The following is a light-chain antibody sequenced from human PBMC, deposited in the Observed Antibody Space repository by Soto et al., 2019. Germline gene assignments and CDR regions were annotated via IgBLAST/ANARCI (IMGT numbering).Light chain of an antibody. CDR2: WAS. Sequence: DFVMTQSPDSLAVSLGERATINCKSSQSLLSRSNNMNYLAWFQQKPGQPPKMVISWASTRVSGVPDRFSGSGSGTDFTLTISSLQAEDVAVYFCLQHYDAPISFGGGTKVEIK. J-gene: IGKJ4*01. V-gene: IGKV4-1*01. CDR3: LQHYDAPIS. CDR1: QSLLSRSNNMNY.